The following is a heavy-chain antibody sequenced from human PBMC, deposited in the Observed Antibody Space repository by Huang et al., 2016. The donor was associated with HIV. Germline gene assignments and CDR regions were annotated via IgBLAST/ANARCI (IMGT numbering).Heavy chain of an antibody. Sequence: EVELVESGGGLVKPGGSLRLSCAASGFAFSSYGMNWVRQAPGKGLEWVAFIGRDSSYIYYADSVKGRVTIYRDNAKSSIYLQLDSLRAEDTTVYYCAYQQWLVGGLNHWGQGTLVVVSS. CDR2: IGRDSSYI. CDR3: AYQQWLVGGLNH. D-gene: IGHD6-19*01. J-gene: IGHJ5*02. CDR1: GFAFSSYG. V-gene: IGHV3-21*02.